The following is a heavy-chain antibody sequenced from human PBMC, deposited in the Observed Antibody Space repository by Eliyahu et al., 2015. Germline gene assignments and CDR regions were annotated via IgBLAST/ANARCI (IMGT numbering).Heavy chain of an antibody. CDR3: ARRSVLWPDATFDY. D-gene: IGHD3-10*01. J-gene: IGHJ4*02. Sequence: QVQLQESGPGLVKPSETLSXTXTVSGXSXSSYYWSWIRQPPGKGLEWIGYIYYSGSTNYNPSLKSRVTISVDTSKNQFSLKLSSVTAADTAVYYCARRSVLWPDATFDYWGQGTLVTVSS. CDR2: IYYSGST. V-gene: IGHV4-59*08. CDR1: GXSXSSYY.